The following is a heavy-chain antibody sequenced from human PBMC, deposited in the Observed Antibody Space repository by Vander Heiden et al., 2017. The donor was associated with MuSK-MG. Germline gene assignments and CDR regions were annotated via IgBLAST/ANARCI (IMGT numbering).Heavy chain of an antibody. Sequence: EVQLVQSVGGRVRLGGSMRLSCAASGFTSSSHWMSRLRTAPGEGLEWVANINQDGSEKYEGDSVKGRFTISRDNAKNSLYMQVNRVRAEDTAVYYGASPPEYGDCSYWGHGSMITVSS. CDR2: INQDGSEK. CDR1: GFTSSSHW. D-gene: IGHD2-21*02. J-gene: IGHJ4*01. CDR3: ASPPEYGDCSY. V-gene: IGHV3-7*01.